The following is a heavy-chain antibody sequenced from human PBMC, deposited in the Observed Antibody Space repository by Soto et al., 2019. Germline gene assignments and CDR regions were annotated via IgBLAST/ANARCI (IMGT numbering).Heavy chain of an antibody. CDR2: MNPSNGNT. D-gene: IGHD1-26*01. CDR3: ARFVRHQLPTIDY. V-gene: IGHV1-8*01. CDR1: GYTFTNYD. Sequence: ASVKVSCKASGYTFTNYDINWVRQATGQGLEWMGWMNPSNGNTGYAQKFQGRVTMTRDTSISTAYMELSSLTSADTAVYYCARFVRHQLPTIDYWGQGALVTVSA. J-gene: IGHJ4*02.